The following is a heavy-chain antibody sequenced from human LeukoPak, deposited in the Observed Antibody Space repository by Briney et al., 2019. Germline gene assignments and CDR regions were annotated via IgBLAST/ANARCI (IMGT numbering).Heavy chain of an antibody. CDR3: AKDTAVAGRPSDAFDI. J-gene: IGHJ3*02. V-gene: IGHV3-23*01. CDR1: GFTFSSYW. CDR2: ISGSGGST. Sequence: GGSLRLSCAASGFTFSSYWMSWVRQAPGKGLEWVSAISGSGGSTYYADSVKGRFTISRDNSKNTLYLQMNSLRAEDTAVYYCAKDTAVAGRPSDAFDIWGQGTMVTVSS. D-gene: IGHD6-19*01.